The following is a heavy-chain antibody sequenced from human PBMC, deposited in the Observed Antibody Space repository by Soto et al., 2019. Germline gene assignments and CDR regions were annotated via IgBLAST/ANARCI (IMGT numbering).Heavy chain of an antibody. D-gene: IGHD1-26*01. CDR2: IYYSGST. Sequence: SETLSLTCTVSGGSISSSSYYWVWIRQPPGKGLEWIGSIYYSGSTYYNPSLKSRVTISVDTSKNQFSLKLSSVTAADTAVYYCARHSTSGSHDYWGQGTLVTVSS. CDR1: GGSISSSSYY. J-gene: IGHJ4*02. CDR3: ARHSTSGSHDY. V-gene: IGHV4-39*01.